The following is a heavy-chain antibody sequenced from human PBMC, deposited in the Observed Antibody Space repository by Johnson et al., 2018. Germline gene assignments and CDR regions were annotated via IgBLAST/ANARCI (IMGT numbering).Heavy chain of an antibody. V-gene: IGHV3-48*01. CDR3: AKTSESLYDSSGSLLLYYFDY. CDR2: IWSGDSFI. CDR1: GFTFGNFA. D-gene: IGHD3-22*01. J-gene: IGHJ4*02. Sequence: VQLVQSGGGLVQXGGSLRLSCEASGFTFGNFAMNWVRQAPGKGLEWVSHIWSGDSFIGYADSVKGRVTFSRDNGKNSLYLQMNSLRAEDTAVYYCAKTSESLYDSSGSLLLYYFDYWGQGTLVTVSS.